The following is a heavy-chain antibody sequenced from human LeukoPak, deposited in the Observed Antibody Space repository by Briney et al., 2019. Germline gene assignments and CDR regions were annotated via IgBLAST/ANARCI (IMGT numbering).Heavy chain of an antibody. J-gene: IGHJ4*02. Sequence: GGSLRLSCAASGFTVSSNYMSWVRQAPGKGLEWVSVIYSGGSTYYADSVKGRFTISRDNSKNTLYLQMNSLRAEDTAIYYCSRRAGEYSHPYDYWGQGTLVTVSS. V-gene: IGHV3-53*01. D-gene: IGHD2-15*01. CDR2: IYSGGST. CDR3: SRRAGEYSHPYDY. CDR1: GFTVSSNY.